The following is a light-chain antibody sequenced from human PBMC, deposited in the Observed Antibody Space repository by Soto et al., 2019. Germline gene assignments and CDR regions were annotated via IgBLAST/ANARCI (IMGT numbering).Light chain of an antibody. CDR2: DAS. CDR1: QSVSRY. J-gene: IGKJ3*01. Sequence: EIVLTQSPATLSLSPGERATLSCRACQSVSRYLAWYQQKPGQAPRLLIYDASNRATGIPARFSGSGSGTDFTLTICSLQPEDFAVYYCQHRSNLPPRLTFGHVTQVDI. CDR3: QHRSNLPPRLT. V-gene: IGKV3-11*01.